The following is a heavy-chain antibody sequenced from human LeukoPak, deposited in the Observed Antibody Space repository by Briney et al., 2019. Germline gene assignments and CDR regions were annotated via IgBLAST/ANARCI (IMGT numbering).Heavy chain of an antibody. CDR2: IYYSGST. V-gene: IGHV4-39*07. CDR3: ARLNYYDSSGYYSPDAFDI. Sequence: PSETLSLTCTVSGGSISSSSYYWGWIRQPPGKGLEWIGSIYYSGSTYYNPSLKSRVTISVDTSKNQFSLKLSSVTAADTAVYYCARLNYYDSSGYYSPDAFDIWGQGTMVTVSS. J-gene: IGHJ3*02. D-gene: IGHD3-22*01. CDR1: GGSISSSSYY.